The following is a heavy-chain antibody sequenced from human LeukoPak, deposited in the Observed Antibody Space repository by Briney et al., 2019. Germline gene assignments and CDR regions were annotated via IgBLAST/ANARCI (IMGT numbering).Heavy chain of an antibody. Sequence: PGGSLRLSCAASGFTFSTYYMNWVRQAPGKGLEWVSFVTGSSSYIYYTDSVKGRFTISRDSAKNSLFLQMNSLRDEDTAVYYCASGFSSSPYFDYWGEGTLVTVSS. CDR1: GFTFSTYY. D-gene: IGHD6-6*01. V-gene: IGHV3-21*01. CDR2: VTGSSSYI. J-gene: IGHJ4*02. CDR3: ASGFSSSPYFDY.